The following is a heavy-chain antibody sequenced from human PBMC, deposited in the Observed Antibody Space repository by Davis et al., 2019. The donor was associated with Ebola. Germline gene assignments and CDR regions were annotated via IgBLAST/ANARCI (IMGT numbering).Heavy chain of an antibody. J-gene: IGHJ4*02. CDR1: GFTFSSYG. CDR2: ISYDGSNK. V-gene: IGHV3-30*03. D-gene: IGHD2-8*01. Sequence: PGGSLRLSCAASGFTFSSYGMHWVRQAPGKGLEWVAVISYDGSNKYYADSVKGRFTISRDNSKNTLYLQMNSLRAEDTAVYYCAGRACSNGVCHFDYWGQGTLVTVSS. CDR3: AGRACSNGVCHFDY.